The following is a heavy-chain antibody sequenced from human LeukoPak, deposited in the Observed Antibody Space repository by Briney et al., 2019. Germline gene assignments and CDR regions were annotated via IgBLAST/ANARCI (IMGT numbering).Heavy chain of an antibody. CDR2: ISGSNGNT. D-gene: IGHD2-2*01. CDR1: GYTFTSYG. CDR3: TRDRRSASPNWFDP. J-gene: IGHJ5*02. V-gene: IGHV1-18*01. Sequence: GASVKVSCKASGYTFTSYGISWVRQAPGQGLEWMGWISGSNGNTNYAQKVQGRVTMTTDTSTSTAFMELRSLRSDDTAVYFCTRDRRSASPNWFDPWGQGTLVTVSS.